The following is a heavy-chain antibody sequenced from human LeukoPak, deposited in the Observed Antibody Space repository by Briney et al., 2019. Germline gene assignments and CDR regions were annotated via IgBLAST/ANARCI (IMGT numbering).Heavy chain of an antibody. CDR3: ARGNYYYDSSGYAEFDP. CDR2: VIPIFGTA. J-gene: IGHJ5*02. CDR1: GGSFSSYA. V-gene: IGHV1-69*01. Sequence: SVKVSCKASGGSFSSYAISWVRQAPGQGLEGMGGVIPIFGTANYAQKFQGRVTITADESTSTAYMELSSLRSEDTAVYYCARGNYYYDSSGYAEFDPWGQGTLVTVSS. D-gene: IGHD3-22*01.